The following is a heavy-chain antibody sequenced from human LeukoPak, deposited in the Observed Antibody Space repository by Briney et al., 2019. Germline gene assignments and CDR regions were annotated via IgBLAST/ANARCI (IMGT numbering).Heavy chain of an antibody. CDR2: IYYNGNT. Sequence: SETLSLTCTVSGGSISSSNYYWGWIRQPPGKGLEWIGCIYYNGNTYYNPSLKSRVTISVDTSKNQFSLKLSSVTAADTAVYYCARHVEMATIHFDYWGQGTQVTVSS. CDR3: ARHVEMATIHFDY. V-gene: IGHV4-39*01. CDR1: GGSISSSNYY. D-gene: IGHD5-24*01. J-gene: IGHJ4*02.